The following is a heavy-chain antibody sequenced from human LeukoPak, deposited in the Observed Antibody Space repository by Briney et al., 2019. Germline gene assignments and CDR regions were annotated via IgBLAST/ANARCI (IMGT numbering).Heavy chain of an antibody. Sequence: VASVKVSCKASGYTFTGYYMHWVRQAPGQGLEWMGRINPNSGGTNYAQKFQGKVTMTRDTSISTAYMELSRLRSDDTAVYYCARGLGYNYGPGDYWGQGTLVTVSS. CDR3: ARGLGYNYGPGDY. V-gene: IGHV1-2*06. D-gene: IGHD5-18*01. J-gene: IGHJ4*02. CDR2: INPNSGGT. CDR1: GYTFTGYY.